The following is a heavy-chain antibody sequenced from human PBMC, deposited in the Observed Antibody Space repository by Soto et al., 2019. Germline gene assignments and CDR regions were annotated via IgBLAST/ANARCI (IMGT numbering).Heavy chain of an antibody. V-gene: IGHV2-5*02. Sequence: QITLKESGPSLVKPTETLTLTCTFSGFSLSSSGVGVAWIRQPPGKPLEWLALIYWDDDKYTSPSLKSRLTITKDTSKDQVVLLMTNRDPVDTATYFCEHLLTGGRCDSWGQGTLVTVSS. D-gene: IGHD3-16*01. J-gene: IGHJ4*02. CDR2: IYWDDDK. CDR3: EHLLTGGRCDS. CDR1: GFSLSSSGVG.